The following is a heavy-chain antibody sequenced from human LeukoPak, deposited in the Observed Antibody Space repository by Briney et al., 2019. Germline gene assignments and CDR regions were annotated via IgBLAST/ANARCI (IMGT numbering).Heavy chain of an antibody. J-gene: IGHJ5*02. CDR2: ISAYNGST. Sequence: ASVKVSCKASGYTFTSYGISWVRQAPGQGLEWMGWISAYNGSTNYAQKLQGRVTMTTDTSTSTAYMELRSLRSDDTAVYYCARDLRITMVRGVIRYNWFDPWGQGTLVTVSS. CDR3: ARDLRITMVRGVIRYNWFDP. CDR1: GYTFTSYG. V-gene: IGHV1-18*01. D-gene: IGHD3-10*01.